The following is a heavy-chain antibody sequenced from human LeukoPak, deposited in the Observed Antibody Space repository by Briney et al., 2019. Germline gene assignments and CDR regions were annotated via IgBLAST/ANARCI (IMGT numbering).Heavy chain of an antibody. Sequence: PGGSLRLSCAASGFTFSSYWMNWVRQAPGKGLEWVSSIISSSRYMYYADSVKGRFTISRDNTKNSLYLQMNSLRAEDTAVYYCARITVTTSYYYYMDVWGKGTAVTVSS. D-gene: IGHD4-17*01. J-gene: IGHJ6*03. CDR1: GFTFSSYW. CDR3: ARITVTTSYYYYMDV. CDR2: IISSSRYM. V-gene: IGHV3-21*01.